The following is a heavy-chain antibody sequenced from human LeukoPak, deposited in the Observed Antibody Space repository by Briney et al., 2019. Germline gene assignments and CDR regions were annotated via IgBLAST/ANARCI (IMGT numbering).Heavy chain of an antibody. J-gene: IGHJ6*03. V-gene: IGHV3-21*01. CDR1: GFTFSSYS. D-gene: IGHD3-10*01. Sequence: GGSLRLSCAASGFTFSSYSMNWVRQAPGKGLEWVSSISSSSSYIYYADPVKGRFTISRDNAKNSLYLQMNSLRAEDTAVYYCARDSYYGSGTWPYYYYMDVWGKGTTVTVSS. CDR3: ARDSYYGSGTWPYYYYMDV. CDR2: ISSSSSYI.